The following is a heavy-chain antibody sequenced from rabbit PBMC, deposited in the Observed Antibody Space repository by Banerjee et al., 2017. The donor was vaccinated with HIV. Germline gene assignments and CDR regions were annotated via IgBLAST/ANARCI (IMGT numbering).Heavy chain of an antibody. CDR2: INTSSGNT. CDR1: GFSFSNKYV. J-gene: IGHJ4*01. V-gene: IGHV1S45*01. Sequence: QEQLEESGGDLVKPEGSLTLTCTASGFSFSNKYVMCWVRQAPGKGLEWIACINTSSGNTVYASWAKGRFTISRTSSTTVTLQMTSLTAADTATYFCARETYNDYGNYNLWGPGTLVTVS. CDR3: ARETYNDYGNYNL. D-gene: IGHD2-1*01.